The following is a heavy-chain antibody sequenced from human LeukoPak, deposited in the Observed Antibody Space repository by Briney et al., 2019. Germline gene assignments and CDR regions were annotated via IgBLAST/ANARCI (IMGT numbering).Heavy chain of an antibody. CDR3: ARRHFWSGYSDY. V-gene: IGHV3-20*04. CDR1: GFTFDDYG. CDR2: INWNGGST. J-gene: IGHJ4*02. Sequence: GGSLRLSCAASGFTFDDYGKSWVRQAPGKGLEWFSGINWNGGSTGYADSVKGRFTISRDNAKNSLYLQMNSLRSEDTALYYCARRHFWSGYSDYWGQGTLVTVSS. D-gene: IGHD3-3*02.